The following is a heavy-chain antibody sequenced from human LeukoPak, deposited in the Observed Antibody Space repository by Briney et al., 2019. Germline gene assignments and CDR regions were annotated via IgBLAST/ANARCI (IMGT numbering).Heavy chain of an antibody. D-gene: IGHD4-23*01. Sequence: ASMKVSCKASGYTFTSYGISWVRQAPGQGLEWMGWISAYNGNTNYAQKLQGRVTMSTDTSTSTAYMELRSLRSDDTAVYYCAGDINPRWSYYDYWGQGTLVTVSS. V-gene: IGHV1-18*01. CDR3: AGDINPRWSYYDY. J-gene: IGHJ4*02. CDR1: GYTFTSYG. CDR2: ISAYNGNT.